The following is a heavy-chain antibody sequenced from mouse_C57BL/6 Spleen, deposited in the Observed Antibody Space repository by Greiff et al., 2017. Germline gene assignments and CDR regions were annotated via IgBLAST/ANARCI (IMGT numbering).Heavy chain of an antibody. CDR3: ARGDSEAMDY. CDR2: IYPGDGDT. D-gene: IGHD3-1*01. V-gene: IGHV1-80*01. J-gene: IGHJ4*01. Sequence: VQLQESGAELVKPGASVKISCKASGYAFSSYWLNWVKQRPGKGLEWIGQIYPGDGDTNYNGKFKGKAPLTADKSSSTAYMQLSSLTSEDSAVYFCARGDSEAMDYWGQGTSVTVSS. CDR1: GYAFSSYW.